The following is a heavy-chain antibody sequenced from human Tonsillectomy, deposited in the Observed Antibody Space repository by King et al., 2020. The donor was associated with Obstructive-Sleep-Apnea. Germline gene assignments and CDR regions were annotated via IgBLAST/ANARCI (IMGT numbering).Heavy chain of an antibody. CDR3: ARLVASTRAFDI. D-gene: IGHD5-12*01. CDR2: IFYSGNT. J-gene: IGHJ3*02. V-gene: IGHV4-31*03. Sequence: QLQESGPGLMKPSQTLSLTCTVSGGSIRSPGYYWSWIRQHPEKGLDWIGYIFYSGNTYFNPSFNSRSIISPDTSHQQFFLKLSSVTAADTAVYYCARLVASTRAFDIWGQGTTVTVSS. CDR1: GGSIRSPGYY.